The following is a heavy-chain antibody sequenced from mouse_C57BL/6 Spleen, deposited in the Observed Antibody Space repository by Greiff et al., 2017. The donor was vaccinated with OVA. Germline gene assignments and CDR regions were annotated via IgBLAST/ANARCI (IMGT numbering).Heavy chain of an antibody. CDR3: ARNYGSSYDSLYAMDY. Sequence: VQGVESGAELVKPGASVKISCKASGYAFSSYWMNWVKQRPGKGLEWIGQIYPGDGDTNYNGKFKGKATLTADKSSSTAYMQLSSLTSEDSAVYFCARNYGSSYDSLYAMDYWGQGTSVTVSS. V-gene: IGHV1-80*01. J-gene: IGHJ4*01. CDR1: GYAFSSYW. D-gene: IGHD1-1*01. CDR2: IYPGDGDT.